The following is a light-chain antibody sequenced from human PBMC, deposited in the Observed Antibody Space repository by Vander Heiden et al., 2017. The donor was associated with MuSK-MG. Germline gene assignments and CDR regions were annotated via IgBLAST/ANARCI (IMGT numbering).Light chain of an antibody. CDR3: QHSDSTPWT. J-gene: IGKJ1*01. V-gene: IGKV1-39*01. CDR2: AAS. CDR1: QSISSY. Sequence: DIQMTQSPSSLSASVGDRVTITCRASQSISSYLDWYQQKPVKAPKLLIYAASRLQSGVPSRFSGSGSGTDFTLTISSLQPEDFATYYCQHSDSTPWTFGQGTKVEIK.